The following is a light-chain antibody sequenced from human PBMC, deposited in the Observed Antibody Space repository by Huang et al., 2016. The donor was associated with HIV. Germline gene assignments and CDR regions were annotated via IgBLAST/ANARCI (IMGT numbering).Light chain of an antibody. CDR2: GAS. V-gene: IGKV1-27*01. CDR3: QRYDSAPRA. Sequence: DIQMTQSPSSLSASPGVRVTLSCRANQDIGKFLAWYQHKPGGVPRLLIYGASTLQSVVPSLFSGRGSGTDFTLTITSFQPDDVATYYCQRYDSAPRAFGQGTKVEI. CDR1: QDIGKF. J-gene: IGKJ1*01.